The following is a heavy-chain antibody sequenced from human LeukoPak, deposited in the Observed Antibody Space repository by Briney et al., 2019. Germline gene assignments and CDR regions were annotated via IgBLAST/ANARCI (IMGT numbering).Heavy chain of an antibody. Sequence: PGGSLRLSCAASGFTFSSYSMNWVRQAPGKGLERVSSISSSSSYINYADSVKGRFTISRDNAKNSLYLQMNSLRAEDTAVYYCAREYYYGSGSYYYWGQGTLVTVSS. CDR1: GFTFSSYS. J-gene: IGHJ4*02. V-gene: IGHV3-21*01. D-gene: IGHD3-10*01. CDR2: ISSSSSYI. CDR3: AREYYYGSGSYYY.